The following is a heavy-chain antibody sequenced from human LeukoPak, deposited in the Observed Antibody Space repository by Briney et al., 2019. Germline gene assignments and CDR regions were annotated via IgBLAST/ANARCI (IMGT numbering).Heavy chain of an antibody. V-gene: IGHV3-23*01. CDR1: GFTFSAYA. J-gene: IGHJ5*01. CDR3: AKGTSHYWYWFDS. CDR2: ISETGDVT. D-gene: IGHD2-8*02. Sequence: GGSLRLSCAASGFTFSAYAVTWVRQAPGKGLEWVSTISETGDVTYYADSVKDRFTISRDNSKSTLFLQMSRLRADDTAVYYCAKGTSHYWYWFDSWGRGALVTVSS.